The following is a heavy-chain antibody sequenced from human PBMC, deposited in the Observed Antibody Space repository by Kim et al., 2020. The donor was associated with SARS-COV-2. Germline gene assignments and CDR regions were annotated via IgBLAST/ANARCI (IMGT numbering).Heavy chain of an antibody. D-gene: IGHD3-10*01. CDR1: GFTFSRPA. CDR3: ARELGGHGAFDV. CDR2: ISSEGATK. V-gene: IGHV3-30-3*01. J-gene: IGHJ3*01. Sequence: GGSLRLSCEASGFTFSRPAMRWVRQAPGKGPEWLTIISSEGATKYYADSVKGRFTISRDNSRNKLYLQMNSLTTEDTAIYYCARELGGHGAFDVWGQGTVVTVSS.